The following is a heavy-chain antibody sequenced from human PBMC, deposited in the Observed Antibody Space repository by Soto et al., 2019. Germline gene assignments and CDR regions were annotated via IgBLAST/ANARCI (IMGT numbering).Heavy chain of an antibody. CDR3: ARAIWYYDFWSVFYLDN. CDR1: GFTFSSYW. J-gene: IGHJ4*02. V-gene: IGHV3-7*01. CDR2: IKQDGSEK. D-gene: IGHD3-3*01. Sequence: GGSLRLSCAASGFTFSSYWMSWVRQAPGKGLEWVANIKQDGSEKYYVDSVKGRFTISRDNAKNSLYLQMNSLRAEDTAVYYCARAIWYYDFWSVFYLDNGGQETRVT.